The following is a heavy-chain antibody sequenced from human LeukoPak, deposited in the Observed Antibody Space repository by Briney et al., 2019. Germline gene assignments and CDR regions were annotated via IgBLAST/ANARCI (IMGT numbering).Heavy chain of an antibody. Sequence: GGSLRLSCAASGFTFTSYWISWVRQAPGKGLEWVANIRQGGSERYYVDSVKGRFTISRDSAKNSVYLQINSLRAEDTAVYYCARDAWKDRYFDYWGQGTLVTVSS. CDR2: IRQGGSER. V-gene: IGHV3-7*01. CDR3: ARDAWKDRYFDY. D-gene: IGHD1-1*01. J-gene: IGHJ4*02. CDR1: GFTFTSYW.